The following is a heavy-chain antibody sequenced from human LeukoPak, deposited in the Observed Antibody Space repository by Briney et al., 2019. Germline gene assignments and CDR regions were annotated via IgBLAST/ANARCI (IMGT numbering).Heavy chain of an antibody. D-gene: IGHD6-19*01. CDR1: GFTFSSYG. Sequence: GGSLRLSCAASGFTFSSYGMHWVRQAPGKGLEWVAFIRYDGSNKYYADSVKGRFTISRDNSKNTLYLQMNSLRAEDTAVYYCAKSLRQWLALYYYYYMDVWGKGTTVTISS. V-gene: IGHV3-30*02. CDR2: IRYDGSNK. CDR3: AKSLRQWLALYYYYYMDV. J-gene: IGHJ6*03.